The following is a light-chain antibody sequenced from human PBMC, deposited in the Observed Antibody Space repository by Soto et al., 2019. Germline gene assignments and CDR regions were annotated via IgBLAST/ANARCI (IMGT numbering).Light chain of an antibody. CDR1: QSISNW. CDR3: QQYNRYSVH. V-gene: IGKV1-5*03. Sequence: DFQLTQSPSTLSASVGDRVTITCRASQSISNWLVWYQQKPGKAPKFLIYDASTLETGVPSRFSGSGYGTEFTLTIGSLRPDDFATYYCQQYNRYSVHFGGGTKVEMK. J-gene: IGKJ4*01. CDR2: DAS.